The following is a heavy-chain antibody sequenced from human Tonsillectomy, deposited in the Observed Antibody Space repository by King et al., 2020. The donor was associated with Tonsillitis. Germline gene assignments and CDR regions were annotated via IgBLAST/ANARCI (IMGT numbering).Heavy chain of an antibody. CDR3: ARGFEYFQH. V-gene: IGHV1-2*02. J-gene: IGHJ1*01. CDR1: GYTFTGYY. CDR2: INPNSGGI. Sequence: VQLVESGAEVKKPGASVKVSCKASGYTFTGYYMHWVRQAPGQGLEWMGWINPNSGGINYAQKFQGRVTMTRDTSISTAYMELSRLRSDDTAVYYCARGFEYFQHWGQGTLVTVSS.